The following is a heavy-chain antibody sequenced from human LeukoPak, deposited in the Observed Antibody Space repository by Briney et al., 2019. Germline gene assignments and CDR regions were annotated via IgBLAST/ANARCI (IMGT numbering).Heavy chain of an antibody. J-gene: IGHJ4*02. Sequence: GGSLRLSCSASGFTFSNYVMNWVRQAPGKGLEFVSAISRDGGRRYYVDSVKGRFTISRDNSKNTLYLQLTSLRPEDTAIYYCVRVPGWGQGTLVTVSS. CDR1: GFTFSNYV. CDR2: ISRDGGRR. D-gene: IGHD2-2*01. V-gene: IGHV3-64D*06. CDR3: VRVPG.